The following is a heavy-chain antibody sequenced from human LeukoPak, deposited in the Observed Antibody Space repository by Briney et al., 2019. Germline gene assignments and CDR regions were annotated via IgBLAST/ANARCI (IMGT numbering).Heavy chain of an antibody. Sequence: GGSLRLSCAASGFTFSSYAMHWVRQAPGKGLEWVAVISYDGSNKYYADSVKGRFTISRDNSKNTLYLQMNSLRAEDTALYYCARDRGSYYIDFWGQGTPVTASS. D-gene: IGHD1-1*01. V-gene: IGHV3-30-3*01. CDR1: GFTFSSYA. CDR3: ARDRGSYYIDF. J-gene: IGHJ4*02. CDR2: ISYDGSNK.